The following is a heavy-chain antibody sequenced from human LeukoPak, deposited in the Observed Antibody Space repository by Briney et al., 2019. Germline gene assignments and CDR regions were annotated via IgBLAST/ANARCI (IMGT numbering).Heavy chain of an antibody. V-gene: IGHV4-59*01. J-gene: IGHJ6*03. CDR3: ARTTFWSGRSPDYHHCYMDV. Sequence: GSLRLSCAASGFTFSSYSMNWVRQAPGKGLEWIGYVHYNGSPNYNASLKSRVTISVDASKNQFSLKVSFVSAADTAVYYCARTTFWSGRSPDYHHCYMDVWGEGTTVTVSS. CDR1: GFTFSSYS. D-gene: IGHD3-3*01. CDR2: VHYNGSP.